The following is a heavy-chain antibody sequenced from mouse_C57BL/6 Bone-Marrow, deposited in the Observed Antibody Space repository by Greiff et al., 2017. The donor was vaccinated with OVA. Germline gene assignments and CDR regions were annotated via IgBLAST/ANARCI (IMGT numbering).Heavy chain of an antibody. CDR2: IYPGNSDT. CDR1: GYTFTSYW. D-gene: IGHD2-2*01. CDR3: TSPYGYDWYFDV. V-gene: IGHV1-5*01. Sequence: DVKLQESGTVLARPGASVKMSCKTSGYTFTSYWMHWVKQRPGQGLEWIGAIYPGNSDTSYNQKFKGKAKLTAVTSASTAYMELSSLTNEDSAVYYCTSPYGYDWYFDVWGTGTTVTVSS. J-gene: IGHJ1*03.